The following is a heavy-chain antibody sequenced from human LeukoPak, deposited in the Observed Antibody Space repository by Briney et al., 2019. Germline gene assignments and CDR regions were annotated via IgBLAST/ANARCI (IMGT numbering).Heavy chain of an antibody. CDR2: ISYDGSNK. J-gene: IGHJ4*02. Sequence: PGGSLRLSCAASGFTFSSYAMHWVRQAPGKGLEWVAVISYDGSNKYYADSVKGRFTISRDNSKNTLYLQMNSLRAEDTAVYYCARGWRPIAARPAVYWGQGTLVTVSS. V-gene: IGHV3-30-3*01. D-gene: IGHD6-6*01. CDR1: GFTFSSYA. CDR3: ARGWRPIAARPAVY.